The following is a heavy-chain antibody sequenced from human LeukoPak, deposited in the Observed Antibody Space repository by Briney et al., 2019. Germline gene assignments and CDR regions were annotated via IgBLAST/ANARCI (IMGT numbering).Heavy chain of an antibody. D-gene: IGHD1-26*01. CDR2: IIPIFGTA. J-gene: IGHJ6*02. CDR3: ARGFSGSYSDYYYGMDV. CDR1: GGTFSSYA. V-gene: IGHV1-69*13. Sequence: SVKVSCKASGGTFSSYAISWVRQAPGQGLEWMGGIIPIFGTANYAQKFQGRVTITADESTSTAYMELSSLRSEGTAVYYCARGFSGSYSDYYYGMDVWGQGTTVTVSS.